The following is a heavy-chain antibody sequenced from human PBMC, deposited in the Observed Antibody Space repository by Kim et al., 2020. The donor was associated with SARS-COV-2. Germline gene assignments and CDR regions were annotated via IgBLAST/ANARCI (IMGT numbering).Heavy chain of an antibody. Sequence: ADSVKGRLTISRDNSKNSLDLHMNSLRTEDTALYYCANEIAAAVQWAFDIWGQGTMVTVSS. D-gene: IGHD6-13*01. CDR3: ANEIAAAVQWAFDI. J-gene: IGHJ3*02. V-gene: IGHV3-43*01.